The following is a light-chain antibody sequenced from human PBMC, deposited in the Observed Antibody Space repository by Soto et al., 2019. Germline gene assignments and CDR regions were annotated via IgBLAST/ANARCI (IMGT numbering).Light chain of an antibody. CDR1: QSVTTN. CDR3: QQYNNWPRT. J-gene: IGKJ1*01. CDR2: GAS. V-gene: IGKV3-15*01. Sequence: EIVMTQSPVTLSVSPGERATLSCRASQSVTTNLAWYQQKPGQPPRLLIYGASARATDVPVRFSGSGSGTDFTLTISSLQSEDFAVYYCQQYNNWPRTFGQGTKVDI.